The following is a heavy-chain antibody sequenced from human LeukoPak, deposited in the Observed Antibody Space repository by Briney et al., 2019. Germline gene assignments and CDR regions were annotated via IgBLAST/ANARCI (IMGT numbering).Heavy chain of an antibody. CDR2: MNPNSGNT. Sequence: GASVKVSCKASGYTFTSYDINWVRQATGQGLEWMGWMNPNSGNTGYAQKFQGRVTITRNTSISTAYMELSSLRSEDTAVYYCARVKSRDTIFGVVNFFDCWGQGTLVTVSS. D-gene: IGHD3-3*01. CDR1: GYTFTSYD. J-gene: IGHJ4*02. CDR3: ARVKSRDTIFGVVNFFDC. V-gene: IGHV1-8*03.